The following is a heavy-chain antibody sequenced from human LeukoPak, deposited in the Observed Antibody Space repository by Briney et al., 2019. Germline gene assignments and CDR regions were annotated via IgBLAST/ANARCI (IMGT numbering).Heavy chain of an antibody. J-gene: IGHJ3*02. CDR2: IYPGDSDT. Sequence: GESLKISCKGSGYSFTSYWIGWVRQMPGKGLEWMGIIYPGDSDTRYSPSFQGQVTISADKSISTAYLQWSSLKASDTAMYYCARVKSGYHINDAFDIWGQGTMVTVSS. D-gene: IGHD3-22*01. CDR3: ARVKSGYHINDAFDI. CDR1: GYSFTSYW. V-gene: IGHV5-51*01.